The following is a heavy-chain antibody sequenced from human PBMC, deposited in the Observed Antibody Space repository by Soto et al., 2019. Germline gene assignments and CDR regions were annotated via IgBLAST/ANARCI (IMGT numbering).Heavy chain of an antibody. D-gene: IGHD3-22*01. Sequence: PSESLSLTCTVSGDSISSSSYYWGWIRQPPGKGLEWIGSIYYSGSTYYNPSLKSRVTISVDTSKNQFSLKLSSVTAADTAVYYCARRDYYDSSGYYTHYFDYWGQGTQVTVSS. CDR3: ARRDYYDSSGYYTHYFDY. CDR2: IYYSGST. V-gene: IGHV4-39*01. CDR1: GDSISSSSYY. J-gene: IGHJ4*02.